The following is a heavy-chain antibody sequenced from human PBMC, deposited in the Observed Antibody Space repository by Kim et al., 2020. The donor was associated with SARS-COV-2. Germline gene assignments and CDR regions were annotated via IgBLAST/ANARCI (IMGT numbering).Heavy chain of an antibody. D-gene: IGHD3-10*01. CDR3: ARDMVRGVRYYYYGMDV. Sequence: VKGRFTISRDNAKNSLYLQMNSLRAEDTAVYYCARDMVRGVRYYYYGMDVWGQGTTVTVSS. V-gene: IGHV3-11*06. J-gene: IGHJ6*02.